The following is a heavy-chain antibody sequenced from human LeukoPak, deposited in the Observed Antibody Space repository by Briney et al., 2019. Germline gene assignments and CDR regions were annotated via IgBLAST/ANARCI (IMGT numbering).Heavy chain of an antibody. Sequence: GESLKISCKGSGYSFTSYWIGWVRQMPGKGLEWMGIIYPGDSDTRYSPSFQGQVTISTDKSISTAYLQWSSLKASDTAMYYCARLLVATPQTSAGFDYWGQGTLVTVSS. J-gene: IGHJ4*02. CDR3: ARLLVATPQTSAGFDY. CDR1: GYSFTSYW. V-gene: IGHV5-51*01. CDR2: IYPGDSDT. D-gene: IGHD5-12*01.